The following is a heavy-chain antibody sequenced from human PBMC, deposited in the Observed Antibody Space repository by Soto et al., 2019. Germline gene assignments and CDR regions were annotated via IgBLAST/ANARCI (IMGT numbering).Heavy chain of an antibody. Sequence: PGGSLRLSCAVSGFTFTNAWMNWVRQSPGKGLEWVGRIKSKVDGGTADYAAPVKGRFTISRDDSKTTMYLQMNSLKTEDTAVYYCSTGPNIALVDYWGRGTLVTVSS. CDR1: GFTFTNAW. J-gene: IGHJ4*02. CDR3: STGPNIALVDY. V-gene: IGHV3-15*07. D-gene: IGHD5-12*01. CDR2: IKSKVDGGTA.